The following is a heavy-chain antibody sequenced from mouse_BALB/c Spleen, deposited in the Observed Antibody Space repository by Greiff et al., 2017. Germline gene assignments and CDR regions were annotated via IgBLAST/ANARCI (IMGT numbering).Heavy chain of an antibody. V-gene: IGHV1-15*01. J-gene: IGHJ4*01. D-gene: IGHD2-1*01. Sequence: VKLMESGAELVRPGASVTLSCKASGYTFTDYEMHWVKQTPVHGLEWIGAIDPETGGTAYNQKFKGKATLTADKSSSTAYMELRSLTSEDSAVYYCTRRGDGIYYAMDYWGQGTSVTVSS. CDR3: TRRGDGIYYAMDY. CDR2: IDPETGGT. CDR1: GYTFTDYE.